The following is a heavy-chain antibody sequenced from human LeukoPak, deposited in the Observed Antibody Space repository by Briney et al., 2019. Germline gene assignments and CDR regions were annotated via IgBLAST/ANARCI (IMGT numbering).Heavy chain of an antibody. CDR1: GYRFTSYY. CDR2: INPSDGDR. J-gene: IGHJ4*02. D-gene: IGHD6-19*01. Sequence: GASVKVSCKALGYRFTSYYLHWVRQAPGQGLEWLGKINPSDGDRSYTQQFQGRVTMTRDTSTNTVYMELSSLRSDDTAVYYCASHGSGWRQTYFDFWGQGTLVTVSS. CDR3: ASHGSGWRQTYFDF. V-gene: IGHV1-46*01.